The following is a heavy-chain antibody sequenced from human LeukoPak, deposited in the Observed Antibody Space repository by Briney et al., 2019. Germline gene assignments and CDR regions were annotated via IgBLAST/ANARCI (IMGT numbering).Heavy chain of an antibody. Sequence: SETLSLTCAVYGAALSEYYWSWIRQSPGKGLEWIGEVAHKGPTVYSPTLNRKYNPSFKSRVTMSVDPSKNQFSLKLSSVTAADTAVYYCARDYPYSGSYYVLDYWGQGTLVTVSS. J-gene: IGHJ4*02. V-gene: IGHV4-59*12. CDR3: ARDYPYSGSYYVLDY. CDR2: VAHKGPT. CDR1: GAALSEYY. D-gene: IGHD1-26*01.